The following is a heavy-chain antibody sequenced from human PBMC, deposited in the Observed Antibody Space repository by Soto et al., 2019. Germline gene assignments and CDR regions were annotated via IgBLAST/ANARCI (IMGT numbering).Heavy chain of an antibody. J-gene: IGHJ4*02. CDR3: AKDQGSSWYEIDY. CDR2: ISGSGGST. CDR1: GFTFSNYA. Sequence: EVQLLESGGGLVQPGGSLRLSCAASGFTFSNYAVTWVRQAPGKGLEWVPTISGSGGSTYYADSVKGRFTISRDNSENTLYLQMNSLRAEDTAVYYCAKDQGSSWYEIDYWGQGTLVTVSS. D-gene: IGHD6-13*01. V-gene: IGHV3-23*01.